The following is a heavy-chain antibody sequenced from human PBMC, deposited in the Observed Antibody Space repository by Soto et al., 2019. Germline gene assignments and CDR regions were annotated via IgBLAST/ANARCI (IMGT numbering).Heavy chain of an antibody. CDR3: ARRFYGDYYYYFDY. CDR1: GGSISSSSYY. CDR2: IYYSVST. V-gene: IGHV4-61*05. Sequence: SETLSLTCTVSGGSISSSSYYWGWIRPPPGKGLEWIVYIYYSVSTNYNPYLKSRVTISVDMSKNQFTLKLSFVTAADTAVYYCARRFYGDYYYYFDYWGQGTLVTVSS. J-gene: IGHJ4*02. D-gene: IGHD4-17*01.